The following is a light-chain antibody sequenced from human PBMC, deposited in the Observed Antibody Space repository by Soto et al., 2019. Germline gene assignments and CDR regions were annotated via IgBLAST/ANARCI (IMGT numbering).Light chain of an antibody. V-gene: IGKV1-5*03. CDR1: QSISSW. J-gene: IGKJ1*01. Sequence: DIQITQSPSTLSASVGDRVTITCRASQSISSWLAWYQQKPGKAPKLLIYKSSSLESGVPLRFSGSGSGTQFTLTISSLQPDDFATYYCHQYKTYPWTFGRGTKVDIK. CDR2: KSS. CDR3: HQYKTYPWT.